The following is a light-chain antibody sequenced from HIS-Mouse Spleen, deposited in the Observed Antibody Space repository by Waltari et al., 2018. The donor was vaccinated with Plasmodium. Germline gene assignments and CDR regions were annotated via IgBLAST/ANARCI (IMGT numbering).Light chain of an antibody. V-gene: IGLV3-9*01. J-gene: IGLJ2*01. CDR1: NIGSKN. Sequence: SYELTQPLSVSVALGQTARITCGGNNIGSKNVHWYQQKPGQAPVLVIYRDSNRPSGIPERCAGANSGNTDTLTISRAQAGDEADYYCQVWDSSTVVFGGGTKLTVL. CDR2: RDS. CDR3: QVWDSSTVV.